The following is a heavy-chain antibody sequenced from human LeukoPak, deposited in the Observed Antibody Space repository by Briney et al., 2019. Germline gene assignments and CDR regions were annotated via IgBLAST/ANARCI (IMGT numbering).Heavy chain of an antibody. CDR2: ISGRGSTI. J-gene: IGHJ4*02. CDR3: SKDRVGYSGYDGAYFDS. Sequence: PGGSLRLSCAASGFTFINYAMSWVRQTPGKGLQWVSTISGRGSTIYSADSVKGRFTMSRDNSKNTVYLQMDSLTAEDTAVYYCSKDRVGYSGYDGAYFDSWGQGTLVTVSS. V-gene: IGHV3-23*01. CDR1: GFTFINYA. D-gene: IGHD5-12*01.